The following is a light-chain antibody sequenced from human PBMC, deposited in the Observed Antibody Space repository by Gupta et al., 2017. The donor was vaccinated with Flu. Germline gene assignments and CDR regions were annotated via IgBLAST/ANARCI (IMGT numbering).Light chain of an antibody. CDR3: QYSDISSWV. CDR2: NDD. Sequence: FMLTQPRSVSASPGKTITISCSRDSGNSASNYVQWYQHRPGTAPTAVIYNDDQRPSGVPDRFSASIYSSSTSASITRSELKAEDDYYYYSQYSDISSWVFGGGTKLTVL. CDR1: SGNSASNY. V-gene: IGLV6-57*03. J-gene: IGLJ3*02.